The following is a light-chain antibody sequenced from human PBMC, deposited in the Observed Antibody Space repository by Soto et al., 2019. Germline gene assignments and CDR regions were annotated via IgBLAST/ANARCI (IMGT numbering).Light chain of an antibody. CDR1: SSDVGGYNY. CDR3: SSYAGSNTQV. CDR2: EVS. J-gene: IGLJ2*01. Sequence: QSALTQPPSASGSPGQSVTISCTGTSSDVGGYNYVSWYQQHPGKAPKLMIYEVSKRPSGVPDRFSGSKSGNTASLTVSGLQAEDEADYYCSSYAGSNTQVFGGGTKVTVL. V-gene: IGLV2-8*01.